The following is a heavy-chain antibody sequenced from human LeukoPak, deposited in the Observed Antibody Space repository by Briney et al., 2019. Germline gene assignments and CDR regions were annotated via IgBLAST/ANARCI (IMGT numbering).Heavy chain of an antibody. V-gene: IGHV3-49*03. CDR1: GFTFGDYA. D-gene: IGHD2-15*01. J-gene: IGHJ4*02. CDR2: IRSKAYGGTT. CDR3: TREHREDVVVVAATEDY. Sequence: GGSLRLSCTASGFTFGDYAMSWFRQAPGKGLEWVGFIRSKAYGGTTEYAASVKGRFTISRDDSKSIAYLQMNSLKTEDTAVYYCTREHREDVVVVAATEDYWGQGTLVTVSS.